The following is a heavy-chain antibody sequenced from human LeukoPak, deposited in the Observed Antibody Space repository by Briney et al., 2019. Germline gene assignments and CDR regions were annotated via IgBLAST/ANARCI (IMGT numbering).Heavy chain of an antibody. D-gene: IGHD6-19*01. CDR2: IYYSGST. V-gene: IGHV4-61*01. CDR3: ARGLRRLGYNWFDP. Sequence: SETLSLTCTVSGGAVSSGSYYWSWIRQPPGKGLEWIGYIYYSGSTNYNPSLKSRVTISVDTSKNQFSLKLSSVTAADTAVYYCARGLRRLGYNWFDPWGQGTLVTVSS. J-gene: IGHJ5*02. CDR1: GGAVSSGSYY.